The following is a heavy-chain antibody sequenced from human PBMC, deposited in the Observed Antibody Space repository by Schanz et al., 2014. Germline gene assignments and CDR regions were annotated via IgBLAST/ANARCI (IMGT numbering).Heavy chain of an antibody. D-gene: IGHD2-15*01. CDR3: AKARRKSNCSGGRCFHYSYYGMDV. CDR1: GFTFSDYY. Sequence: QVQLVESGGGLVKPGGSLRLSCAASGFTFSDYYMSWIRQAPGKGLGWVSYISGTTTYTNYADSVKGRFTISRDNSKNILYLQMNSLRAEDTAVYYCAKARRKSNCSGGRCFHYSYYGMDVWGQGTTVTVSS. V-gene: IGHV3-11*05. CDR2: ISGTTTYT. J-gene: IGHJ6*02.